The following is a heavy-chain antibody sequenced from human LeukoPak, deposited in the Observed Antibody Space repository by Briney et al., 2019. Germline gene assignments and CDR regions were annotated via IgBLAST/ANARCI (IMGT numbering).Heavy chain of an antibody. CDR2: IYPGDSDT. V-gene: IGHV5-51*01. D-gene: IGHD3-22*01. J-gene: IGHJ4*02. CDR3: ARIRSSRYYDSSGYEDY. Sequence: GESLQISCQGSGYSFTSYWIGWVRQMPGKGLEWMGIIYPGDSDTRYSPSFQGQVTISADKSISTAYLQWSSLKASDTAMYYCARIRSSRYYDSSGYEDYWGQGTLVTVSS. CDR1: GYSFTSYW.